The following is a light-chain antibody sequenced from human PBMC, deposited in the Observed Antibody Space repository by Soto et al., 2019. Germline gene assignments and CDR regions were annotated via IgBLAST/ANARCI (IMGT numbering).Light chain of an antibody. CDR3: QHYGSSPT. CDR1: QSVNSGY. CDR2: GAS. J-gene: IGKJ2*01. V-gene: IGKV3-20*01. Sequence: EIVLTQSPGTLSLSPGERATLSCRASQSVNSGYLAWYRQKPGQAPRLLIYGASSRAAGIPDRFSGSGSDTDFSLTISRLAPENFAVFYCQHYGSSPTFGQGTKLEIK.